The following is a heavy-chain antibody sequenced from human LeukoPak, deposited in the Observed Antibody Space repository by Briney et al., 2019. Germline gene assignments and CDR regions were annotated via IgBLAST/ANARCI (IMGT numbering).Heavy chain of an antibody. Sequence: PGGFLRLSCAASGLTVSSNCMSWVRQAPGKGLEWVSFIYSGGNTYYADSVKGRFTISRDNSKNTVHLQMNSLRAEDTAMYYCARRAGDYSHPYDYWGQGTLVTVSS. V-gene: IGHV3-53*01. CDR1: GLTVSSNC. J-gene: IGHJ4*02. CDR2: IYSGGNT. D-gene: IGHD3-22*01. CDR3: ARRAGDYSHPYDY.